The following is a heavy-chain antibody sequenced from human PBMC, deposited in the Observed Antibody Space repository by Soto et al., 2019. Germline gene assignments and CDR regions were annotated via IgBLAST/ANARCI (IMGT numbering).Heavy chain of an antibody. CDR2: INPNSGGT. CDR3: ARFPLPIKAFDY. V-gene: IGHV1-2*02. D-gene: IGHD1-26*01. Sequence: ASVKVSCKASGYTFTGYYMHWVRQAPGQGLEWMGWINPNSGGTNYAQKFQGRVTMTRDTSISTAYMELSRLRSDDTAVYYCARFPLPIKAFDYWGQGTLVTVSS. CDR1: GYTFTGYY. J-gene: IGHJ4*02.